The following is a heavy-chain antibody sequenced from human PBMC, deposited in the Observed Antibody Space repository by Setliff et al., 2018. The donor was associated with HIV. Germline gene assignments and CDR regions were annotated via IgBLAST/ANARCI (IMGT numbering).Heavy chain of an antibody. D-gene: IGHD7-27*01. J-gene: IGHJ4*02. CDR1: GDSISSYY. Sequence: PSETLSLTCTVSGDSISSYYWSWIRQPPGKGLEWIGYIYYSGSTNYNLSLKSRVTISVDTSKNQLSRKLSSVTAADTAVYYCARQVGNKVLFDSWGQGTLVTVSS. CDR2: IYYSGST. CDR3: ARQVGNKVLFDS. V-gene: IGHV4-59*01.